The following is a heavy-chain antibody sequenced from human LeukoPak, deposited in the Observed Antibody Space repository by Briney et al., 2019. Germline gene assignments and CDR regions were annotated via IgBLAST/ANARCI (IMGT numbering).Heavy chain of an antibody. CDR1: GGSISSGGYS. CDR2: IYHSGST. V-gene: IGHV4-30-2*01. CDR3: ASSDYYDSSGYLFDY. Sequence: SETLSLTCAVSGGSISSGGYSWSWIRQPPGKGLEWIGYIYHSGSTYYNPSLKSRVTISVDRSKNQFSLKLSSVTAADTAVYYCASSDYYDSSGYLFDYWGQGTLVTVSS. J-gene: IGHJ4*02. D-gene: IGHD3-22*01.